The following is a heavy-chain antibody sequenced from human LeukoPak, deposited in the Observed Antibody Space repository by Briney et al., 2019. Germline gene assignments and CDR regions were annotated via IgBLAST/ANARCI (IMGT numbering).Heavy chain of an antibody. Sequence: SQTLSLTCAISGDSVSSNSAAWNWIRQSPSRGLEWLGRTYYRSKWYNDYAVSVKSRITINPDTSKNQFSLQLNSVTPEDTAVYYCARIPRSPSFWSGYYPPYYVDYWGQGTLVTVSS. J-gene: IGHJ4*02. CDR1: GDSVSSNSAA. V-gene: IGHV6-1*01. CDR3: ARIPRSPSFWSGYYPPYYVDY. CDR2: TYYRSKWYN. D-gene: IGHD3-3*01.